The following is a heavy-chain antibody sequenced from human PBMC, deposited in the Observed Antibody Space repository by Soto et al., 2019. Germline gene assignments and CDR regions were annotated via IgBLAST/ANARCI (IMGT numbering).Heavy chain of an antibody. CDR2: ISSNGVST. CDR3: VKDRFVNY. D-gene: IGHD3-3*01. CDR1: GLNFNDYA. Sequence: GGSLRLSCSASGLNFNDYAMHWVRQAAGKGLKYASSISSNGVSTYYADSVKGRFTISRDNSKNTLYLQMNSLRVEDTAVYYCVKDRFVNYWGQGALVTVSS. V-gene: IGHV3-64D*06. J-gene: IGHJ4*02.